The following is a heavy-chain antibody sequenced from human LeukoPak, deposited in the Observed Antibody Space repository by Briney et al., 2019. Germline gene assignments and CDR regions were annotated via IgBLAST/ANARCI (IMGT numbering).Heavy chain of an antibody. D-gene: IGHD4-11*01. CDR2: IYSGGST. V-gene: IGHV3-66*01. CDR1: GFTVSSNY. J-gene: IGHJ4*02. CDR3: ARGPSKRYFDY. Sequence: PGGSLRLSCAASGFTVSSNYMNWVRQAPGKELEWVSVIYSGGSTYYADSVKGRFTISRDNSKNTLYLQMNSLRAEDTAVYYCARGPSKRYFDYWGQGTLVTVSS.